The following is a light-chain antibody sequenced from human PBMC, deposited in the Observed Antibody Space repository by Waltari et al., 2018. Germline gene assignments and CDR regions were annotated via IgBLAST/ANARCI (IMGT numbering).Light chain of an antibody. CDR2: KDN. CDR3: QSSDISATWV. CDR1: ALPTQY. Sequence: SYALTQLPSVSVSPGQTARITCSGDALPTQYVYWYQQKSGQAPILVIYKDNKRPSGIPERFSGSTSGTTKTLTIRGGQAEDEADYYGQSSDISATWVFGGGTKLTVL. J-gene: IGLJ3*02. V-gene: IGLV3-25*03.